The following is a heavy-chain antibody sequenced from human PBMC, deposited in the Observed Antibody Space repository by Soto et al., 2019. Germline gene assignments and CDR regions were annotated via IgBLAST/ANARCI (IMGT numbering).Heavy chain of an antibody. J-gene: IGHJ6*02. CDR3: AGSRIVVFGSRAYYSMDV. D-gene: IGHD3-22*01. CDR2: IIPVFGLV. CDR1: GGTPSNSA. Sequence: QVHMLLQSGAEVKKPGSSVKVSCKASGGTPSNSAISWVRQAPGQGLEWMGGIIPVFGLVKYAQNFQGRVTITEDETTNTAYLELSSLTPEDTAVYYCAGSRIVVFGSRAYYSMDVWGQGTTVTVFS. V-gene: IGHV1-69*01.